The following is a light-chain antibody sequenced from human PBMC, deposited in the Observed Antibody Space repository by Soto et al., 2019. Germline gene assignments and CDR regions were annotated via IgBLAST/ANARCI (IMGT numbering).Light chain of an antibody. CDR2: GAS. CDR3: KQYGRSPPELT. J-gene: IGKJ3*01. Sequence: EIVLTQSPGTLSLSAGERATLSCRASQTISSNYLAWYQQKPGQAPRLLIFGASYRTTGIPDRFSGSGSGTDLTLTISRLEPEDFAVYYCKQYGRSPPELTFGPGTKVDIK. V-gene: IGKV3-20*01. CDR1: QTISSNY.